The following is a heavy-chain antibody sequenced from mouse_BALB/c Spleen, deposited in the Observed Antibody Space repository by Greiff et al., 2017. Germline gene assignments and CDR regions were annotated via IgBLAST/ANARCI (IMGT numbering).Heavy chain of an antibody. CDR3: NAFRTVVGAY. V-gene: IGHV14-4*02. J-gene: IGHJ3*01. D-gene: IGHD1-1*01. CDR1: GFNIKDYY. CDR2: IDPENGDT. Sequence: VQLQQSGAELVRSGASVKLSCTASGFNIKDYYMHWVKQRPEQGLEWIGWIDPENGDTEYAPKFQGKATMTADTSSNTAYLQLSSLTSEDTAVDYCNAFRTVVGAYWGQGTLVTVSA.